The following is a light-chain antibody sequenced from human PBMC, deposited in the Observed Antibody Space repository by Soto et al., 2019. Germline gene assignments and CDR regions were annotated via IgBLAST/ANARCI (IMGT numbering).Light chain of an antibody. CDR1: SSDVGAYNY. J-gene: IGLJ3*02. Sequence: QSVPTQPPSASGSPGQSVTISCTGTSSDVGAYNYVSWYQQHPGKPPKLIIFEANKRPSGVPDRFSGSKSGNTASLTVAGLQAEDEADYYCSAYAGSRVFGGGTKLTVL. V-gene: IGLV2-8*01. CDR2: EAN. CDR3: SAYAGSRV.